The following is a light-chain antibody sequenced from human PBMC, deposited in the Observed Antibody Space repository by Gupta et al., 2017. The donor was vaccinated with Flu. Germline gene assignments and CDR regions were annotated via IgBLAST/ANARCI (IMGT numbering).Light chain of an antibody. V-gene: IGKV2-30*01. J-gene: IGKJ1*01. CDR2: KIS. CDR3: MQGTHWPWA. CDR1: QSLVYSDGNTY. Sequence: DVLMSQSPLSLSVGLGQSASISCRSSQSLVYSDGNTYLNWFQQKPGHSPRRLIYKISKRDSGVPDRFSGSGSGTDFTLRIARVEAEDVGIYFCMQGTHWPWAFGQGTKVEIK.